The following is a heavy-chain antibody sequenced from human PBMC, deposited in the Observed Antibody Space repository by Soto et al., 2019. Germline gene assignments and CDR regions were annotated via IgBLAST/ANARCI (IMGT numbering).Heavy chain of an antibody. CDR2: ISGSGGST. CDR1: GFTFSSYA. CDR3: AKSPEYYYDSSGYKSAPSWFDP. V-gene: IGHV3-23*01. D-gene: IGHD3-22*01. J-gene: IGHJ5*02. Sequence: GGSLRLSCAASGFTFSSYAMSWVRQAPGKGLEWVSAISGSGGSTYYADSVKGRFTISRDNSKNTLYLQMNSLRAEDTAVYYCAKSPEYYYDSSGYKSAPSWFDPWGQGTLVTVSS.